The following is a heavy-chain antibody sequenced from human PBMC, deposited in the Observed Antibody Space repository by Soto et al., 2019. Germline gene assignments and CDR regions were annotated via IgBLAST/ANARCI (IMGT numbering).Heavy chain of an antibody. Sequence: GSLRLSCAASGFTFSNAWMSWVRQAPGKGLEWVGRIKSKTDGGTTDYAAPVKGRFTISRDDSKNTLYLQMNSLKTEDTAVYYCTTDGTYYYDSSIAYWGQGTLVTVSS. V-gene: IGHV3-15*01. D-gene: IGHD3-22*01. CDR3: TTDGTYYYDSSIAY. J-gene: IGHJ4*02. CDR1: GFTFSNAW. CDR2: IKSKTDGGTT.